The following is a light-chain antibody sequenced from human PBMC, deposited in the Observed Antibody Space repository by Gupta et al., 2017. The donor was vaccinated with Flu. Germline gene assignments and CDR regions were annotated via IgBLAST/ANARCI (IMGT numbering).Light chain of an antibody. CDR3: TQELQLPLT. CDR2: MGS. V-gene: IGKV2-28*01. J-gene: IGKJ4*01. CDR1: QSRLHANGRNY. Sequence: IVLTHSPLSLPVTPGEPASISCRSSQSRLHANGRNYLNWFLQKPGQSPQLLIYMGSDRAYGVSARFSAIGSGTDFTLKITNMASEDVGVYYCTQELQLPLTFGEGTXVKIK.